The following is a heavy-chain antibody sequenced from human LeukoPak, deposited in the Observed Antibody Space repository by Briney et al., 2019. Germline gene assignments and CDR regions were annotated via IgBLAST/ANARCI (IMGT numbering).Heavy chain of an antibody. V-gene: IGHV1-18*01. Sequence: ASVKVSCKASGYTFTSYGISWVRQAPGQGLEWMGWISAYNGNTNYAQKLQGRVTMTTDTSTSTAYMELRSLRSDDTAVYSCARVAPGAGPYDYWGQGTLVTVSS. CDR1: GYTFTSYG. D-gene: IGHD6-19*01. J-gene: IGHJ4*02. CDR3: ARVAPGAGPYDY. CDR2: ISAYNGNT.